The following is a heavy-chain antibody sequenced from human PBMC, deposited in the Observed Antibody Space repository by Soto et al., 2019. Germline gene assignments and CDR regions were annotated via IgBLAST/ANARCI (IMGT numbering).Heavy chain of an antibody. V-gene: IGHV4-59*01. CDR3: ARVAYTSGFNFCDY. D-gene: IGHD6-19*01. Sequence: SETLSLTCTVSGGSISSYYWSWIRQSPGKGLEWIGYIDYSGSANYNPSLKSRVTMSADTSKNQFSLRLSSMTAADTAVYYCARVAYTSGFNFCDYWGPGTLVTVSS. J-gene: IGHJ4*02. CDR1: GGSISSYY. CDR2: IDYSGSA.